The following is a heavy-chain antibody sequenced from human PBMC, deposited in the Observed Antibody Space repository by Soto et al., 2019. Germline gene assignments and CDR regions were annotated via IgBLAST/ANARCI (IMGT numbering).Heavy chain of an antibody. V-gene: IGHV3-21*01. CDR3: ARVMSPKYCTNGVCYSADY. J-gene: IGHJ4*02. CDR1: GFTFSSYS. D-gene: IGHD2-8*01. Sequence: AGGSLRLSCAASGFTFSSYSMNWVRQAPGKGLEWVSSISSSSSYIYYADSVKGRFTISRDNAKNSLYLQMNSLRAEDTAVYYCARVMSPKYCTNGVCYSADYWGQGTLVTVSS. CDR2: ISSSSSYI.